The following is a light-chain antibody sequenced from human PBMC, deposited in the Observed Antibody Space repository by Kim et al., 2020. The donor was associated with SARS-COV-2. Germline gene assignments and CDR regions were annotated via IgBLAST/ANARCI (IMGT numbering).Light chain of an antibody. CDR1: QSVTCNY. CDR3: QQYGSSPR. CDR2: GAS. J-gene: IGKJ4*01. Sequence: PGERATLACRASQSVTCNYLAWYQQKPGQTPRLLIYGASSRATGIPDRFSGSGSGTDFTLTISRLEPEDFAVYYCQQYGSSPRFGGGTKVDIK. V-gene: IGKV3-20*01.